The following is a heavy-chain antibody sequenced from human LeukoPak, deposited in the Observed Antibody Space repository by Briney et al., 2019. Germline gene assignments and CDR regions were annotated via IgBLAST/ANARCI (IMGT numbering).Heavy chain of an antibody. Sequence: ASVKVSCKASGYTFTSYAMHWVRQAPGQRLEWMGWIHAGNGYTKYSQEFQGRVTITRDTSASTAYMELSSLRSEDMAVYYCARVVKYSSGPLTDLLPYYFDYWGQGTLVTVSS. CDR2: IHAGNGYT. CDR3: ARVVKYSSGPLTDLLPYYFDY. D-gene: IGHD6-19*01. J-gene: IGHJ4*02. CDR1: GYTFTSYA. V-gene: IGHV1-3*03.